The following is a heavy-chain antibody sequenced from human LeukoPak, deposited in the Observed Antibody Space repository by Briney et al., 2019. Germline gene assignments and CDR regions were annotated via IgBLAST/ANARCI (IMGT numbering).Heavy chain of an antibody. D-gene: IGHD3-22*01. CDR2: IGWDGSST. J-gene: IGHJ4*02. CDR1: GFTFDDYT. V-gene: IGHV3-43*01. Sequence: GGSLRLSCAASGFTFDDYTMHWVRQVPGKVLEWASLIGWDGSSTSYADSMKGRFTISRDNSKNSLYLQMNSLRTEDTALYYCAKGSTDYDSSNYYLGYWGQGTLVTVSS. CDR3: AKGSTDYDSSNYYLGY.